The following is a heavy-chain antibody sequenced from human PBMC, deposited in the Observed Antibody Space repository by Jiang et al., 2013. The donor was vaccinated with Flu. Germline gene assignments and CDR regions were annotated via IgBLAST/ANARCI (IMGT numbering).Heavy chain of an antibody. Sequence: GSGLVKPSETLSLTCTVSGGSISSYYWSWIRQPPGKGLEWIGYIYYSGSTNYNPSLKSRVTISVDTSKNQFSLKLSSVTAADTAVYYCAGTGGLPTMATDYWGQGTLVTVSS. V-gene: IGHV4-59*01. CDR2: IYYSGST. CDR3: AGTGGLPTMATDY. J-gene: IGHJ4*02. CDR1: GGSISSYY. D-gene: IGHD3-10*01.